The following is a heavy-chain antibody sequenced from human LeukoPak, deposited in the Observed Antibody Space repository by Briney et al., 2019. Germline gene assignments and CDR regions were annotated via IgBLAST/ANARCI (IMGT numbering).Heavy chain of an antibody. CDR2: FDPGDGET. Sequence: ASVKVSCKVSGYTLTELSMHWVRQAPGKGLEWMGGFDPGDGETIYAQKFQGRVTMTEDTSTDTAYMELSSLRSEDTAVYYCATLGSGWYYFDYWGQGTLVTVSS. V-gene: IGHV1-24*01. J-gene: IGHJ4*02. D-gene: IGHD6-19*01. CDR1: GYTLTELS. CDR3: ATLGSGWYYFDY.